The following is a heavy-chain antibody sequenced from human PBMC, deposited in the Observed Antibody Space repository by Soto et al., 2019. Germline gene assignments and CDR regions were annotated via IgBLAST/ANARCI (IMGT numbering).Heavy chain of an antibody. Sequence: QVELVEWGGGVVQPGRSLRISCAASGFTFTTYGMHWVRQAPGKGLEWVAHIWYDGSNKYYADSVKGRFTISRDNCKETVFMQMYSLRAEETAVYYCARDGSMILTEWGQGTLVTVSS. J-gene: IGHJ4*02. CDR3: ARDGSMILTE. CDR2: IWYDGSNK. D-gene: IGHD3-22*01. CDR1: GFTFTTYG. V-gene: IGHV3-33*01.